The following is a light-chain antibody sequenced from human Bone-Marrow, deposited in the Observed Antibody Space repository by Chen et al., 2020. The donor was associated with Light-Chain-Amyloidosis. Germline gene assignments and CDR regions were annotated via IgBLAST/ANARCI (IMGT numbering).Light chain of an antibody. CDR2: DDS. CDR3: QVWDRSSDRPV. CDR1: KIGSTS. Sequence: SYVLTQPSSVSVAPGQTATIACGGNKIGSTSVHWYQQTPGQAPLLVVYDDSDRPSGIPERVSGYNSGNPATLTSSRVEAGDEADYYCQVWDRSSDRPVFGGGTKLTVL. J-gene: IGLJ3*02. V-gene: IGLV3-21*02.